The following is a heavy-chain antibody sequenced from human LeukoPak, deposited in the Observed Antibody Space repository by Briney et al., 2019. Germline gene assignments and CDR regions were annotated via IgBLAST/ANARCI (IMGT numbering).Heavy chain of an antibody. V-gene: IGHV4-59*01. CDR3: ARDLPFDV. J-gene: IGHJ3*01. CDR1: GGSISNSY. Sequence: SETLSLTCTVSGGSISNSYWNWIRQPPGKGLERIGYINYSGSTNYNPSLKSRVTISLDTSKNQFSLKLSSVTAADTAVYFCARDLPFDVWGQGTMVTVSS. CDR2: INYSGST.